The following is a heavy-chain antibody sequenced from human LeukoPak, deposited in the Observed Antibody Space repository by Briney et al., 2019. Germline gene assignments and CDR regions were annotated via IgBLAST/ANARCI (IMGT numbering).Heavy chain of an antibody. J-gene: IGHJ4*02. Sequence: SETLSLTCTVSGGSISSSSYYWGWIRQPPGKGLEWIGSIYYSGSTYYNPSLKSRVTISVDTSKNQFSLKLRSVTAADTAVYYCARGRWKTGMDSPYYFDFWGQGTLVTVSS. CDR2: IYYSGST. D-gene: IGHD2-2*03. CDR3: ARGRWKTGMDSPYYFDF. V-gene: IGHV4-39*01. CDR1: GGSISSSSYY.